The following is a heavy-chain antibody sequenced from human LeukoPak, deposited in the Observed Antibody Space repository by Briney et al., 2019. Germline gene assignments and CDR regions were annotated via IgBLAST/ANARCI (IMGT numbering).Heavy chain of an antibody. CDR2: INWNGGRT. J-gene: IGHJ4*02. CDR3: ARRDVSGYYALDY. CDR1: GFTFDDYG. Sequence: GGSLRLSCAASGFTFDDYGMSWVRQAPGKGLEWVSGINWNGGRTGYADSVKGRFTVSRDNSKNTLYLQMNSLRAEDTAVYYCARRDVSGYYALDYWGQGFLVTVSS. D-gene: IGHD3-22*01. V-gene: IGHV3-20*04.